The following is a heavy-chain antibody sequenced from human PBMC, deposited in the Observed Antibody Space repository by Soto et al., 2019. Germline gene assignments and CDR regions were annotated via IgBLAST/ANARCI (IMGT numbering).Heavy chain of an antibody. D-gene: IGHD6-19*01. V-gene: IGHV3-48*02. CDR3: TKSADSAGWGVDF. CDR2: ISPGGDRI. CDR1: GFIFDSFA. J-gene: IGHJ4*02. Sequence: GGSLRPSCVASGFIFDSFAMNWVRQAPGKGLEWVSYISPGGDRIYYAESLKGRITISRDNARNSLSLQMNILSDEDTAVYYCTKSADSAGWGVDFWGQGTLVTVSS.